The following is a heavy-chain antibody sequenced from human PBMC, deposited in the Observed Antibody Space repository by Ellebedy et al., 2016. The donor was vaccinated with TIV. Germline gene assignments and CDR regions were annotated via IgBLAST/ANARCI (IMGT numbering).Heavy chain of an antibody. CDR1: GFSFGSYW. J-gene: IGHJ4*02. V-gene: IGHV3-74*03. D-gene: IGHD2-8*01. Sequence: GESLKISCAPSGFSFGSYWMLWVRQPPGKGLEWVSRIKPDGSDITYADSVRGRFTISRDNAKNTLYLQMNSLKTEDTAVYFCSTSLMGNYYDYWGQGTLVTVSS. CDR3: STSLMGNYYDY. CDR2: IKPDGSDI.